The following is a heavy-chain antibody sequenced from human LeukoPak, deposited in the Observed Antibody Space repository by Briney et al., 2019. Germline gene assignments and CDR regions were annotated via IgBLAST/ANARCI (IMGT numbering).Heavy chain of an antibody. CDR1: GYTFTSYY. CDR3: ARDSGMVRGSVDY. CDR2: INPSGGRT. D-gene: IGHD3-10*01. J-gene: IGHJ4*02. Sequence: ASVKVSCKSSGYTFTSYYMYWVRQAPGQGLEWMGIINPSGGRTSYGQKFQGRVPLTRDTYTSTVYMELSSLRSEDTAVYYCARDSGMVRGSVDYWGQGPLVTVSS. V-gene: IGHV1-46*01.